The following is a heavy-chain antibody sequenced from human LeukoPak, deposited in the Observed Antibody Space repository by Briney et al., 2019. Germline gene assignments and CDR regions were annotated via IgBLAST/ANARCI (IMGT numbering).Heavy chain of an antibody. Sequence: SETLSLTCTVSGVSISSSNSYWGWIRQPPGKGLEWIGEINHSGSTNFHPSLKSRVTISLDTSKNQFSLTLSSLTAADTAVYYCARGRGGNSGDYWGQGTLVAVSS. CDR2: INHSGST. CDR1: GVSISSSNSY. CDR3: ARGRGGNSGDY. J-gene: IGHJ4*02. D-gene: IGHD4-23*01. V-gene: IGHV4-39*07.